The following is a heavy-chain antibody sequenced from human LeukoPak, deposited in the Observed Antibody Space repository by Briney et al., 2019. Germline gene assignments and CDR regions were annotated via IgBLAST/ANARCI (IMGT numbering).Heavy chain of an antibody. CDR3: TRVRNSNNWLGAFDI. J-gene: IGHJ3*02. V-gene: IGHV1-18*01. CDR1: GYTFDTSS. D-gene: IGHD1-1*01. CDR2: ISPNNGNT. Sequence: ASVKVSCKAFGYTFDTSSISWGRQPPGQRLEWKGWISPNNGNTHYAQGVQGRVTMTTDTSRSTAYMELRSLRSDDTAMYYCTRVRNSNNWLGAFDIWGQGTMVTVSS.